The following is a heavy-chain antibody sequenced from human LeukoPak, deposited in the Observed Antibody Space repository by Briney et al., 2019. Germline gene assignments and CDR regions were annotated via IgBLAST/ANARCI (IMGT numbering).Heavy chain of an antibody. Sequence: GGSLRLSCAASGFTVSSNYMSWVRQAPGKGLEWVSVIYSGGSTYYADSVKGRFTISRDNSKNTLYPQMNSLRAEDTAVYYCARSGSGPQWLVSTYWGQGTLVTVSS. J-gene: IGHJ4*02. CDR3: ARSGSGPQWLVSTY. V-gene: IGHV3-53*01. D-gene: IGHD6-19*01. CDR2: IYSGGST. CDR1: GFTVSSNY.